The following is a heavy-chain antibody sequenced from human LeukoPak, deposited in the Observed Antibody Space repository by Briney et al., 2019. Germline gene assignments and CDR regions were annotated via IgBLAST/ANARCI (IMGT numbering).Heavy chain of an antibody. CDR1: GFTFSSYT. CDR3: AKNRATGLAFYDY. V-gene: IGHV3-23*01. CDR2: ISSDGTYI. D-gene: IGHD5-24*01. Sequence: GGSLRLSCAASGFTFSSYTMTWVRQAPGKGLEWVSAISSDGTYIYYGDSVKGRLTSSRDNSKSTLYLQMSNLRAEDTAVYFCAKNRATGLAFYDYWGQGTQVTVSS. J-gene: IGHJ4*02.